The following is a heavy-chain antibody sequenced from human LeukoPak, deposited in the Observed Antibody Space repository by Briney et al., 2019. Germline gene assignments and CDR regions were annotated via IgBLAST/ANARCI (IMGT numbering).Heavy chain of an antibody. V-gene: IGHV3-7*01. J-gene: IGHJ4*02. D-gene: IGHD5-18*01. CDR3: ARERGYNYGYSDY. CDR1: GFTFSSYW. CDR2: IKQDGSEK. Sequence: GGSLRLSCAASGFTFSSYWMSWVRQAPEKGLEWVANIKQDGSEKYYVDSVKGRFTISRDNAKNSLYLQMNSLRDEDTAVYYCARERGYNYGYSDYWGQGTLVTVSS.